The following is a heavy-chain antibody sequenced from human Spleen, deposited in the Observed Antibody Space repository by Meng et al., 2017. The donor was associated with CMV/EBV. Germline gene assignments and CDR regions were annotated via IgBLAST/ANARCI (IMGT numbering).Heavy chain of an antibody. J-gene: IGHJ4*02. D-gene: IGHD3-16*01. Sequence: ASVKVSCKASGYTFTGYYMHWVRQAPGQGLEWMGWINPNSGGTNYAQKFQGRVTMTRDTSISTAYMELSRLRSDDTAVYYCARDSRSGEGYFDYWGQGTLVTVSS. CDR2: INPNSGGT. CDR1: GYTFTGYY. CDR3: ARDSRSGEGYFDY. V-gene: IGHV1-2*02.